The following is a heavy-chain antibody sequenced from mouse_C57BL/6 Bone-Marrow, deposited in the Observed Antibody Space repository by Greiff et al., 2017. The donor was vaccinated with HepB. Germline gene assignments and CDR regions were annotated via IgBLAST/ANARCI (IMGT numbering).Heavy chain of an antibody. CDR2: ISSGGSYT. J-gene: IGHJ3*01. V-gene: IGHV5-6*01. D-gene: IGHD1-1*01. CDR3: ARHPYCYGSSYPWCAY. Sequence: EVQVVESGGDLVKPGGSLKLSCAASGFTFSSYGMSWVRQTPDKRLEWVATISSGGSYTYYPDSVQGRFTISRDNAKNTLYLQMSSLKSEDTAMYYCARHPYCYGSSYPWCAYWGQGTLVTVSA. CDR1: GFTFSSYG.